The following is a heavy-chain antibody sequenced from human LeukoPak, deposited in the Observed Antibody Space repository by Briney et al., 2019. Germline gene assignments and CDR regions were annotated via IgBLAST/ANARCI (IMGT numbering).Heavy chain of an antibody. V-gene: IGHV4-59*01. CDR1: GGSISSYY. CDR2: IYYSGSA. Sequence: SETLSLTCTVSGGSISSYYWSWIRQPSRKGLEWIGYIYYSGSANYNPSLKSRVTISVDTSKNQFSLKLSSVTAADTAVYYCARVRFYYYYMDVWGKGTTVTVSS. J-gene: IGHJ6*03. CDR3: ARVRFYYYYMDV.